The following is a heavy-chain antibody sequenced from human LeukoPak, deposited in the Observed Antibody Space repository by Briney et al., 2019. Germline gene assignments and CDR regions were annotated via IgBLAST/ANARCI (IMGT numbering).Heavy chain of an antibody. D-gene: IGHD6-13*01. J-gene: IGHJ5*02. V-gene: IGHV1-69*13. Sequence: GASVKVSCKASGGTFSSYAISWVRQAPGQGLEWMGGIIPIFGTANYAQKFQGRVTITADESTSTVYMELSSLRFEDTAVYYCAKARIAAAGTEWFDPWGQGTLVTVSS. CDR2: IIPIFGTA. CDR1: GGTFSSYA. CDR3: AKARIAAAGTEWFDP.